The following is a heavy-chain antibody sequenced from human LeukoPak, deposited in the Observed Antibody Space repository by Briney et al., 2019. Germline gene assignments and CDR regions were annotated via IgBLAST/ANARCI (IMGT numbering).Heavy chain of an antibody. V-gene: IGHV4-39*07. D-gene: IGHD6-19*01. J-gene: IGHJ6*03. Sequence: SETLSLTCTVSGGSISSSSYYWGWIRQPPGKGLEWIGSIYYSGSTYYNPSLKSRVTMSVDTSKNQFSLKLSSVTAADTAVYYCARGGGSGTYYYYMDVWGKGTTVTISS. CDR2: IYYSGST. CDR1: GGSISSSSYY. CDR3: ARGGGSGTYYYYMDV.